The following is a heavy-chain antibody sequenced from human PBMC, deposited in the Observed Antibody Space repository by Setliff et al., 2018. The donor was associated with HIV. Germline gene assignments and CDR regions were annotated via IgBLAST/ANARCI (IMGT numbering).Heavy chain of an antibody. Sequence: PSETLSLTCTVSGGSISRYHWSWIRQPPGKGLEWIGYIYYSGSTNYNPSLKSRVTISVDTSKNQFSLKLNSVTAADTAVYYCARRDSYYDILTGRAFDAFDIWGQGTVVTVSS. V-gene: IGHV4-59*08. CDR3: ARRDSYYDILTGRAFDAFDI. CDR1: GGSISRYH. D-gene: IGHD3-9*01. J-gene: IGHJ3*02. CDR2: IYYSGST.